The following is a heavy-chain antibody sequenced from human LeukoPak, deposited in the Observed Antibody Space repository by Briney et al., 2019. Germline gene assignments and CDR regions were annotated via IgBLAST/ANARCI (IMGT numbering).Heavy chain of an antibody. Sequence: GGSLSLSCAASGFTFRNYGIHWVRRAPGKGLEWVAVISYDGSIENYQDSVKGRFTISRDNSKNTVYLQMNSLRVEDTAVYYCAKEKSSGYADSWGQGTLVTVSS. V-gene: IGHV3-30*18. D-gene: IGHD3-22*01. CDR2: ISYDGSIE. CDR3: AKEKSSGYADS. CDR1: GFTFRNYG. J-gene: IGHJ4*02.